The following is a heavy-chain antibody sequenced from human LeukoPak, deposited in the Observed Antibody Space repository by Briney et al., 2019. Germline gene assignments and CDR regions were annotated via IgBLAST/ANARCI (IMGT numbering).Heavy chain of an antibody. V-gene: IGHV4-59*01. Sequence: SETLSLTCTVSGGSISSYYWSWIRQPPGKGLEWIGYIYYSGSTNYNPSLKSRVTISVDTSKNQFSLKLSSVTAADTAVYYCARRALYYYYMDVWGKGTTVTVSS. CDR1: GGSISSYY. CDR2: IYYSGST. CDR3: ARRALYYYYMDV. J-gene: IGHJ6*03.